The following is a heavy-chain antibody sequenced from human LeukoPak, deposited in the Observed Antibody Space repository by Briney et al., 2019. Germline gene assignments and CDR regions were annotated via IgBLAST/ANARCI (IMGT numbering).Heavy chain of an antibody. CDR2: IKQDGSEK. Sequence: GSLRLSCAASGFTFSSYWMSWVRQAPGKGREWVANIKQDGSEKYYVDSVKGRFTISRDNAKNSLYLQMNSLRAEDTAVYYCARDLDSSSWYYYYYMDVWGKGTTVTISS. D-gene: IGHD6-13*01. CDR1: GFTFSSYW. J-gene: IGHJ6*03. V-gene: IGHV3-7*01. CDR3: ARDLDSSSWYYYYYMDV.